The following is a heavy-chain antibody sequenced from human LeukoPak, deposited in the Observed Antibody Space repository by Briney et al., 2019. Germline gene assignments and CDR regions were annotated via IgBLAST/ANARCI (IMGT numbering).Heavy chain of an antibody. CDR3: ARGLGSGWQT. CDR2: IDHSGST. CDR1: GGSIINSNW. Sequence: SSETLSLTCAVSGGSIINSNWWSWVRQPPGKGLEWIGEIDHSGSTSYNPSLKSRVTMSVDRSQNQFSLRLSTVTAADTAVYYCARGLGSGWQTWGQGTLVTVSS. D-gene: IGHD6-19*01. J-gene: IGHJ4*02. V-gene: IGHV4-4*02.